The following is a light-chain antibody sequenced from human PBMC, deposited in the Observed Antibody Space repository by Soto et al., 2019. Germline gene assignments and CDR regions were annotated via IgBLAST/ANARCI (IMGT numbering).Light chain of an antibody. Sequence: QSVLTQPPSASGTPGQRVTISCSGSSSNIGSNYVYWYQQLPGTAPKLIIYEVTDRPSGVSNRFSGSKSGNTASLTISGLQAEDEAEYYCSSYTNINTRAGVFGTGTKLTVL. V-gene: IGLV1-47*01. CDR1: SSNIGSNY. CDR2: EVT. J-gene: IGLJ1*01. CDR3: SSYTNINTRAGV.